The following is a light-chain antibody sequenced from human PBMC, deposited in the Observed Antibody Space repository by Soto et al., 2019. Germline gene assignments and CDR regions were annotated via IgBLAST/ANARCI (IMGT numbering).Light chain of an antibody. V-gene: IGLV2-14*01. J-gene: IGLJ3*02. CDR1: SSDVGGYDY. Sequence: QLVLTQPASVSGSPGQSITISCSGTSSDVGGYDYVSWYQQHPGKAPKLMIYDVSNRPSGVSNRYSGSKSGNTASLTISGLQAEDEADYYCSSYTSSSILVFGGGTKLTVL. CDR2: DVS. CDR3: SSYTSSSILV.